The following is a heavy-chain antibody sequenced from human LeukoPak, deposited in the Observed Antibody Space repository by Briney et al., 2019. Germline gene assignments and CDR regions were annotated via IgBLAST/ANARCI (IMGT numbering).Heavy chain of an antibody. D-gene: IGHD1-26*01. CDR1: GFTFSSYG. V-gene: IGHV3-30*02. CDR2: IRYDGSNK. Sequence: PGESLKISCAASGFTFSSYGMHWVRQAPGKGLEWVAFIRYDGSNKYYADSVKGRFTISRDNSKNTLYLQMNSLRAEDTAVYYCAKLNRIVGAFGAFDIWGQGTMVTVSS. CDR3: AKLNRIVGAFGAFDI. J-gene: IGHJ3*02.